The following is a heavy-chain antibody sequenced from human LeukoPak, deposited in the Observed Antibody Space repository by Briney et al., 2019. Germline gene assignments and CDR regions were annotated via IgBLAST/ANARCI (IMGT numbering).Heavy chain of an antibody. CDR1: GFTFSNFA. CDR2: ITGYGAT. J-gene: IGHJ5*02. D-gene: IGHD6-13*01. CDR3: AKGAAAGKVDWFDP. Sequence: GGSLRLSCAASGFTFSNFAMMWVRQAPGTGLQWVSTITGYGATFYADSVGGRSTIFRDTSMNTLFLQMNSLGAEDTAVYYCAKGAAAGKVDWFDPWGQGTLVTVSS. V-gene: IGHV3-23*01.